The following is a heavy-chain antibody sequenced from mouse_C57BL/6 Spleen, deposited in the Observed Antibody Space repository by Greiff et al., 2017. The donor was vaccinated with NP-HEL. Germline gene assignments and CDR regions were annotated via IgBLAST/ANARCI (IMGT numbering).Heavy chain of an antibody. J-gene: IGHJ3*01. CDR1: GYTFTSYW. CDR2: IYPGSGST. CDR3: AREDTTVVAPFAY. D-gene: IGHD1-1*01. Sequence: QVQLQQPGAELVKPGASVKMSCKASGYTFTSYWITWVKQRPGQGLEWIGDIYPGSGSTNYNEKFKSKATLTVDTSSSTAYMQLSSLTSEYSAVYYCAREDTTVVAPFAYWGQGTLVTVSA. V-gene: IGHV1-55*01.